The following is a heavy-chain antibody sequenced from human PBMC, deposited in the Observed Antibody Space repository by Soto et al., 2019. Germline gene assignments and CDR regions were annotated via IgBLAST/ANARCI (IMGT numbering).Heavy chain of an antibody. CDR1: GLPFTNFW. J-gene: IGHJ4*02. CDR3: ENSYWPVGNY. V-gene: IGHV3-74*01. CDR2: IKSDGSGT. D-gene: IGHD1-26*01. Sequence: GGSLRLSCAASGLPFTNFWMHWVHQAPGEGLVWVSRIKSDGSGTRYAESVKGRFTISRDNAKNTLYLQMNSLRVEDTAVYYCENSYWPVGNYWGQGIPVTVSS.